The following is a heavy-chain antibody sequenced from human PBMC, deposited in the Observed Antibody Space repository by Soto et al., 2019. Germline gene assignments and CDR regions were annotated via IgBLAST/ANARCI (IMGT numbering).Heavy chain of an antibody. CDR1: GFSLSNARMS. V-gene: IGHV2-26*01. CDR3: ARIRGWGWLGPNDY. J-gene: IGHJ4*02. CDR2: IFSNDAK. Sequence: GPTLVNPTETLTLTCTVSGFSLSNARMSVSWIRQPPGKALEWLAHIFSNDAKSYSASLKNRLTISKDTSKSQVVLTMTKMDPVDTATYYCARIRGWGWLGPNDYWGQGTLVTVSS. D-gene: IGHD3-10*01.